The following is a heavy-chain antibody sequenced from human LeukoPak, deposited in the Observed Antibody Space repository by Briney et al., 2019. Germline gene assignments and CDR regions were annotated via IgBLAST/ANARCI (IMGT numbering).Heavy chain of an antibody. V-gene: IGHV3-7*01. CDR3: ARDEDYYGSGSYLLSDY. CDR1: GFTFSSYW. J-gene: IGHJ4*02. D-gene: IGHD3-10*01. Sequence: GGSLRLSCAASGFTFSSYWMTWVRQAPGKGLEWVANIKQDGSEKYYVDSVKGRFTISRDNAKNSLYLQMNSLRAEDTAVYYCARDEDYYGSGSYLLSDYWGQGTLVTVSS. CDR2: IKQDGSEK.